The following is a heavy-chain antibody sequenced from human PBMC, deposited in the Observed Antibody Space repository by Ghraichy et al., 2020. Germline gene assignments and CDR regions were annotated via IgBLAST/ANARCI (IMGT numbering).Heavy chain of an antibody. D-gene: IGHD2-21*01. CDR1: GFSFSTTG. J-gene: IGHJ2*01. Sequence: AGSLRLSCAASGFSFSTTGMSWVRQAPGRGPEWVSSISSSGGETYYGDSVRGRFTVFRDNSKNTLYLQMNSLTVEDTAVFYCVKIGVIGLWYFDLWGRGTLVRVSS. V-gene: IGHV3-23*01. CDR2: ISSSGGET. CDR3: VKIGVIGLWYFDL.